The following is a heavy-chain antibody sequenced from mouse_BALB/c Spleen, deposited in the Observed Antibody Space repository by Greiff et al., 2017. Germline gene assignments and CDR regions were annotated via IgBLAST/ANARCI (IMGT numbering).Heavy chain of an antibody. CDR3: ARREGYAMDY. J-gene: IGHJ4*01. CDR1: GFNIKDTY. Sequence: EVQLQESGAELVKPGASVKLSCTASGFNIKDTYMHWVKQRPEQGLEWIGRIDPTNGNTKYDPKFQGKATITADTSSNTAYLQLSSLTSEDTAVYYGARREGYAMDYWGQGTSVTVSS. V-gene: IGHV14-3*02. CDR2: IDPTNGNT.